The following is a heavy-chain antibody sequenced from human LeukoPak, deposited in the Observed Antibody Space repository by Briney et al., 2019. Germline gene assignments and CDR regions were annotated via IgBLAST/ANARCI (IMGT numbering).Heavy chain of an antibody. CDR1: GGSINNYY. D-gene: IGHD1-26*01. CDR3: ARHGTLDY. CDR2: IDHRGNT. V-gene: IGHV4-59*08. J-gene: IGHJ4*02. Sequence: SDTLSLTCTVSGGSINNYYWSCIRQPPGKGLEWIAYIDHRGNTNYNPSLKSRVTMSVDTSKNQFSLKLSSVTAADTAAYYCARHGTLDYWGQGTLVTVSS.